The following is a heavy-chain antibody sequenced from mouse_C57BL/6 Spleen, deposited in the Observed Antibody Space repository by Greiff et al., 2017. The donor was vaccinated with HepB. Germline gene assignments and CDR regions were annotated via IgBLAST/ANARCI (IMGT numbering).Heavy chain of an antibody. CDR2: ISDGGSYT. J-gene: IGHJ3*01. V-gene: IGHV5-4*01. CDR1: GFTFSSYA. Sequence: DVQLVESGGGLVKPGGSLKLSCAASGFTFSSYAMSWVRQTPEKRLEWVATISDGGSYTYYPDNVKGRFTISRDNAKNNLYLQMSHLKSEDTAMYYCAREEGYDYDGAYWGQGTLVTVSA. D-gene: IGHD2-4*01. CDR3: AREEGYDYDGAY.